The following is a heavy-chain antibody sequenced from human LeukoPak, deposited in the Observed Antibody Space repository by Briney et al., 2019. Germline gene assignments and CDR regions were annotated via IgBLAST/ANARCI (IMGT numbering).Heavy chain of an antibody. CDR1: GFTFSSYA. Sequence: GGSLRLSCAASGFTFSSYAMSWVRQVPGKGLEWISRISSSSTTIYYADSVKGRFTISRDNAKNSLYLQMNSLRAEDTAVYYCVRDYGYYMDYWGQGTLVTVSS. V-gene: IGHV3-48*04. CDR2: ISSSSTTI. J-gene: IGHJ4*02. CDR3: VRDYGYYMDY. D-gene: IGHD3-3*01.